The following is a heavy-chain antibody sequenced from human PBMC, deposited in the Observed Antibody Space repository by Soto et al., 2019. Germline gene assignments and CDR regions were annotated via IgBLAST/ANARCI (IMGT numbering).Heavy chain of an antibody. CDR3: ARDDYSSSSEFDY. V-gene: IGHV3-21*01. J-gene: IGHJ4*02. Sequence: GGSLRLSCAASGFTFSSYSMNWVRQAPGKGLEWVSSISSSSSYIYYADSVKGRFTISRDNAKNSLYLQMNSLRAEDTAVYYCARDDYSSSSEFDYWGQGTLVTVSS. CDR1: GFTFSSYS. CDR2: ISSSSSYI. D-gene: IGHD6-6*01.